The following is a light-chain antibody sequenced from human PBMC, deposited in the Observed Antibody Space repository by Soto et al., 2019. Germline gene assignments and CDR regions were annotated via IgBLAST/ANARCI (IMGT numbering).Light chain of an antibody. J-gene: IGKJ1*01. Sequence: EIVMTQSPATLSVSPGERASLSCRASQSVSANLAWYQQKLGQAPRLLMFDASTRAAGIPARFSGSGSGTEFTLTISSRQSEDFAVYYCQQYNNWPRTFGQGTKVEIK. CDR1: QSVSAN. CDR2: DAS. V-gene: IGKV3-15*01. CDR3: QQYNNWPRT.